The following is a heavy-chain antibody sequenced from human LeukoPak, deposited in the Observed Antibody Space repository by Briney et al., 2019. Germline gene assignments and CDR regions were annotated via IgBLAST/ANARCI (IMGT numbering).Heavy chain of an antibody. Sequence: GASVKVSCKTSGYTFTDYYLHWVRQAPGQGLEWMGWINPNSGGTNYAQKFQGRVTMTRDTSISTAYMELSRLRSDDTAVYYCAREEIAYYDFWSGYARDAFDIWGQGTMVTVSS. CDR2: INPNSGGT. CDR3: AREEIAYYDFWSGYARDAFDI. CDR1: GYTFTDYY. V-gene: IGHV1-2*02. J-gene: IGHJ3*02. D-gene: IGHD3-3*01.